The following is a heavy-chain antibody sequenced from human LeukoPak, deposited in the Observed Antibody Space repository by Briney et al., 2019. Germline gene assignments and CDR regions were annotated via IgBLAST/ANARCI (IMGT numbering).Heavy chain of an antibody. Sequence: PGGSLRLSCAASGFTFDDYAMHWVRHAPGKGLEWVSLISWDGGSTYYADSVKGRFTISRDNSKNSLYLQMNSLRAEDTALYYCAKEYSTHSHYYYMDVWGKGTTVTVSS. J-gene: IGHJ6*03. CDR3: AKEYSTHSHYYYMDV. V-gene: IGHV3-43D*04. CDR2: ISWDGGST. D-gene: IGHD6-13*01. CDR1: GFTFDDYA.